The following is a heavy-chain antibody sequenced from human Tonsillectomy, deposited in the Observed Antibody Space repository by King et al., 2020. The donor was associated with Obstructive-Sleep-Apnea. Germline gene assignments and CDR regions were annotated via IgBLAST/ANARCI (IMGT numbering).Heavy chain of an antibody. CDR1: DFTFVDYA. Sequence: QLVESGGGLLQPGRSLRLSCTASDFTFVDYALSWFRQAPGRGLEWVGFIRSEFSGGTTDYAASLKGRYTISRDVSKSIAYLQMNSLKTEDTAVYYCTSYCSGGSCTVFYYYAMDVWGQGTTVTVSS. J-gene: IGHJ6*02. CDR2: IRSEFSGGTT. V-gene: IGHV3-49*03. D-gene: IGHD2-15*01. CDR3: TSYCSGGSCTVFYYYAMDV.